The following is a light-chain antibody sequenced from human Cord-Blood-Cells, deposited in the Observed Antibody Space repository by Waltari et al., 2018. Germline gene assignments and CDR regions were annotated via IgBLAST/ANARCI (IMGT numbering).Light chain of an antibody. CDR2: EGS. V-gene: IGLV2-23*01. J-gene: IGLJ2*01. CDR1: SSDVGSYNL. CDR3: CSYAGSSTLV. Sequence: ITISCTGTSSDVGSYNLVSWYQQHPGKAPKLMIYEGSKRPSGVSNRFSGSKSGNTASLTISGLQAEDEADYYCCSYAGSSTLVFGGGTKLTVL.